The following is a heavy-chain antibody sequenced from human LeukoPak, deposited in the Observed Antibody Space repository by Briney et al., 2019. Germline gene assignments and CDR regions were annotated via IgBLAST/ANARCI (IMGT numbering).Heavy chain of an antibody. V-gene: IGHV4-34*01. CDR1: GGSFSGYY. CDR2: INHSGST. Sequence: PSETLSLTCAVYGGSFSGYYWSWIRQPPGKGLEWIGEINHSGSTNYNPSLKSRVTISVDTSKNQFSLKLTSVTAADTAVYYCARGGSSWSTDYYYYGMDVWGQGTTVTVSS. J-gene: IGHJ6*02. CDR3: ARGGSSWSTDYYYYGMDV. D-gene: IGHD6-13*01.